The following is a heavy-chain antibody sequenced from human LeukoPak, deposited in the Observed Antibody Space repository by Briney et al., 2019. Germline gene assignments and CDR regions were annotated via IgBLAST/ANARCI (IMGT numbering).Heavy chain of an antibody. Sequence: PSETLSLTCAVYGGSFSGYYWSWIRQPPGKGLEWIGEINHSGSTNYTPSLKSRVTISVDTSKDQFSLKLSSVTAADTAVYYCARGVYCSGGNCYRPFDYWGQGTLVTVSS. V-gene: IGHV4-34*01. CDR2: INHSGST. J-gene: IGHJ4*02. CDR3: ARGVYCSGGNCYRPFDY. D-gene: IGHD2-15*01. CDR1: GGSFSGYY.